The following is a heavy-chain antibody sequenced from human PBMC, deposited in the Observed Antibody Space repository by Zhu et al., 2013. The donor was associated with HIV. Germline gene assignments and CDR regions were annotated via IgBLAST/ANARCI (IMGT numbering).Heavy chain of an antibody. CDR3: ASKCGGDCYSYYYYGMDV. D-gene: IGHD2-21*02. CDR2: IIPIFGTA. V-gene: IGHV1-69*12. Sequence: QVQLVQSGAEVKKPGSSVKVSCKASGGTFSSYTISWVRQAPGQGLEWMGGIIPIFGTANYAQKFQGRVTITADESTSTAYMELSSLRSEDTAVYYCASKCGGDCYSYYYYGMDVWGQGTTVTVSS. CDR1: GGTFSSYT. J-gene: IGHJ6*02.